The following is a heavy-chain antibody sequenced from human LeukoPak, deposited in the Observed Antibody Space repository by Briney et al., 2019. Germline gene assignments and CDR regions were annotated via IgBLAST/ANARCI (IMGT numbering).Heavy chain of an antibody. J-gene: IGHJ4*02. CDR3: ARTDSSSWYFDY. Sequence: ASVKVSCKASGYTFTSYDINWERQATGQGLEWMGWMNPNSGNTGYAQKFQGRVTMTRNTSISTAYMELSSLRSEDTAVYYCARTDSSSWYFDYWGQGTLVTVSS. D-gene: IGHD6-13*01. V-gene: IGHV1-8*01. CDR1: GYTFTSYD. CDR2: MNPNSGNT.